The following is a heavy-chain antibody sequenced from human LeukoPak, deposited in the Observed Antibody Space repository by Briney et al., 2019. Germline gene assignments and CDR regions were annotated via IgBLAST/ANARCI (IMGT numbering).Heavy chain of an antibody. CDR2: MNPNSGNT. V-gene: IGHV1-8*01. Sequence: EASVKVSCKASGYTFTSYDINWVRQATGQGLEWMGWMNPNSGNTGYAQKFQGRVTMTRNTSISTAYMELSSLRSEDTAVYYCASGIVRATGDYFDYWGQGTLVTVSS. J-gene: IGHJ4*02. CDR3: ASGIVRATGDYFDY. CDR1: GYTFTSYD. D-gene: IGHD1-26*01.